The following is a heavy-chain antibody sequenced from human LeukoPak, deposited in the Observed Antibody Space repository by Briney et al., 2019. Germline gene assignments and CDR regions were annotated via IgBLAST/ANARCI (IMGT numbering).Heavy chain of an antibody. CDR1: GFTLSSYA. CDR2: ISGSGGST. CDR3: RYFLPHFDY. D-gene: IGHD2/OR15-2a*01. Sequence: GGSLRLSCAASGFTLSSYAMNWVRQAPGKGLEWVSAISGSGGSTYYADSVKGRFTISRDNSRSTLYLQMNSLRAEDTAVYYCRYFLPHFDYWGQGTLVTVSS. V-gene: IGHV3-23*01. J-gene: IGHJ4*02.